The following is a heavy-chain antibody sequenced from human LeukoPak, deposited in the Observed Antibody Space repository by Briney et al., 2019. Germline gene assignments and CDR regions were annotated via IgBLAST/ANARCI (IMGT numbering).Heavy chain of an antibody. V-gene: IGHV3-21*01. CDR3: ARNGIVGAGYYFDY. D-gene: IGHD1-26*01. CDR1: GFTFSSYG. CDR2: ISSSSSYI. Sequence: GGSLRLSCAASGFTFSSYGMSWVRQAPGKGLEWVSSISSSSSYIYYADSVKGRFSISRDNAKKSLYLQMNILRAEDTAVYYCARNGIVGAGYYFDYWGQGTLVTVSS. J-gene: IGHJ4*02.